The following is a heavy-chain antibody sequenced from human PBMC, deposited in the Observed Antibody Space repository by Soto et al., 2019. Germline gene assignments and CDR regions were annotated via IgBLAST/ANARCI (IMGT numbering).Heavy chain of an antibody. CDR1: GLTFSSEA. CDR3: AKGRLTGRLRYGVDV. D-gene: IGHD6-6*01. V-gene: IGHV3-23*01. Sequence: GGSLRLSCVASGLTFSSEAMSWVRQAPGKGLEWVSGINDSGSHTYYADFVRGRFTISRDNAKNTLYLQMNSPRAEDTAIYYCAKGRLTGRLRYGVDVWGQGTTVTVSS. CDR2: INDSGSHT. J-gene: IGHJ6*02.